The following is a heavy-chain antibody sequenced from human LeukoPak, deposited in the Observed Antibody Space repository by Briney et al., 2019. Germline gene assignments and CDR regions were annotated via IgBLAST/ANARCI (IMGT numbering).Heavy chain of an antibody. V-gene: IGHV4-38-2*02. D-gene: IGHD2-15*01. CDR3: ARVEVPRDINDWYFDL. Sequence: SETLSRTCTVSGYSIAHGFFWAWIRQPPGGGLEWIGSLYHSGTTYYNTSLKSRISTSVDTSKNQFSLKLRLVTAADTAVYYCARVEVPRDINDWYFDLWGRGTLVTVSS. J-gene: IGHJ2*01. CDR1: GYSIAHGFF. CDR2: LYHSGTT.